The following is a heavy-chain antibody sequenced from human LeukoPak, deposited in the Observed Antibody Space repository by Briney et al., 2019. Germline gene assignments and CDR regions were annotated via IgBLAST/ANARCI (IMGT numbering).Heavy chain of an antibody. CDR3: AKDSVELLWFGELLSY. CDR2: ITSTSSYI. D-gene: IGHD3-10*01. Sequence: GGSLRLSCAASEFTFSTYTMHWVRQAPGKGLEWVSSITSTSSYIYYADSVKGRFTISRDNSKNTLYLQMNSLRAEDTAVYYCAKDSVELLWFGELLSYWGQGTLVTVSS. CDR1: EFTFSTYT. J-gene: IGHJ4*02. V-gene: IGHV3-21*04.